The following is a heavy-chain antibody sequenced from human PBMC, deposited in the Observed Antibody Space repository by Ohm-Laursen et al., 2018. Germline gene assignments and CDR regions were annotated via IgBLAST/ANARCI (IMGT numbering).Heavy chain of an antibody. J-gene: IGHJ4*02. CDR2: SRHKENNYST. CDR1: GFNLTERY. V-gene: IGHV3-72*01. CDR3: AKFNADYP. D-gene: IGHD4-17*01. Sequence: SLRLSCTASGFNLTERYMDWVRQAPGKGLEWVGRSRHKENNYSTVYAASVRGRFTISRDKSKNEMYLQMKSLKTGDTAVYYCAKFNADYPWGQGTLVSVSS.